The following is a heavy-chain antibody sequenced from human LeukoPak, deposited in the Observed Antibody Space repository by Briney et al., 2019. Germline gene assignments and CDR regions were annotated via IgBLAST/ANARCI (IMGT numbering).Heavy chain of an antibody. V-gene: IGHV2-70*11. D-gene: IGHD3-22*01. CDR2: IDWDDDK. Sequence: SGPALVKPTQTLTLTCTFSGFSLSTSGMCVSWIRQPPGKALEWLARIDWDDDKYYSTSLKTRLTISKDTSKNQVVLTMTNMDPVDTATYYCARIRPYYYDSSGYLFDYWGRGTLVTVSS. CDR1: GFSLSTSGMC. J-gene: IGHJ4*02. CDR3: ARIRPYYYDSSGYLFDY.